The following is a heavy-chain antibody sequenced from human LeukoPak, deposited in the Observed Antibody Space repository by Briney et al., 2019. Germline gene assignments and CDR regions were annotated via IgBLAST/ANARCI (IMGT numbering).Heavy chain of an antibody. V-gene: IGHV4-38-2*01. CDR1: NYPITSDYY. CDR3: GRAGFGTAYNRFYYYMDV. CDR2: IFHGGIA. J-gene: IGHJ6*03. Sequence: SETLSLTCAVSNYPITSDYYCVFLRQPPGQVLEWIGQIFHGGIAHYNPSLKSRVTMSVDTSRSQFSVNLISVTAADTAVYFCGRAGFGTAYNRFYYYMDVWGKGTTVTVSS. D-gene: IGHD3-16*01.